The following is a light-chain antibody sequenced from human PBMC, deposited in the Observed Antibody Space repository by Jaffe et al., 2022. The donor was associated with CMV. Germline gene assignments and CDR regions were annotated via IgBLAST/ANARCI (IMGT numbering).Light chain of an antibody. CDR2: GVS. J-gene: IGKJ1*01. CDR3: MQTVEFEWT. V-gene: IGKV2D-29*01. Sequence: EIVMTQTPLSLSVTPGQPASISCKSSQSLVYSDGKTYLYWYLQKAGQPPQLLIYGVSNRFSGVPDRFSGSGSGTDFTLKISRVEAEDVGIYYCMQTVEFEWTFGQGTKVEIK. CDR1: QSLVYSDGKTY.